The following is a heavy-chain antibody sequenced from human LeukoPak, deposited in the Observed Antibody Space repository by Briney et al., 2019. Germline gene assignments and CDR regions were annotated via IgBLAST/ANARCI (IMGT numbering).Heavy chain of an antibody. CDR1: GYSFTSYW. D-gene: IGHD3-10*01. CDR3: ARRNYYGSGSYSWVDY. Sequence: KCGESLKISCKGSGYSFTSYWIGWVRQMPGKGLEWMGIIYPGDSDTRYSPSFQGQVTISADKSISTAYLQWSSLKASDTAMYYCARRNYYGSGSYSWVDYWGQGTLVTVSS. CDR2: IYPGDSDT. J-gene: IGHJ4*02. V-gene: IGHV5-51*01.